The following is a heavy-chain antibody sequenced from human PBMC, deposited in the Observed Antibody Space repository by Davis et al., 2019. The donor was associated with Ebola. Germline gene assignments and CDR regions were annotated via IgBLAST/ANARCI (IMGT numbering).Heavy chain of an antibody. Sequence: ASVTVSCKASGYRFTSYYMHWVRQAPGQGLEWMGIINPITGGTSYAQNFQVRVNMTRDTSTSTVYMELSSLRSEDTDVYYCAREGGRYYDSSGYVFDIWGQGTMVKVSS. J-gene: IGHJ3*02. CDR2: INPITGGT. D-gene: IGHD3-22*01. CDR1: GYRFTSYY. V-gene: IGHV1-46*01. CDR3: AREGGRYYDSSGYVFDI.